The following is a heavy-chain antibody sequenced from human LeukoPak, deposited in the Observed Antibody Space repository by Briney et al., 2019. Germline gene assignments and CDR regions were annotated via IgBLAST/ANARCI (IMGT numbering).Heavy chain of an antibody. V-gene: IGHV3-23*01. Sequence: GSLRLSCAASGFTLSSYAMSWVRQAPGKGLEWVSAISGSGGSTYYADSVKGRFTISRDNSKNTLYLQMNSLRAEDTAVYYCAKDGSSDRNYYYYYGMDVWGQGTTVTVSS. D-gene: IGHD3-22*01. CDR3: AKDGSSDRNYYYYYGMDV. CDR1: GFTLSSYA. J-gene: IGHJ6*02. CDR2: ISGSGGST.